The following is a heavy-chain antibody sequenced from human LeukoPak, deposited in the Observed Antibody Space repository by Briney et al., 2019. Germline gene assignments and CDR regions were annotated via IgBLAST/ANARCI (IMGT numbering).Heavy chain of an antibody. CDR1: GFTFSSYG. D-gene: IGHD4-17*01. Sequence: GGSLRLSCAASGFTFSSYGMHWVRQAPGKGLEWVAVIWYDGSNKYYADSVKGRFTISRDNSKNTLYLQMNSLRAEDTAVYYCARAERTGYGDYYYFDYWGQGTLVTVSS. CDR3: ARAERTGYGDYYYFDY. J-gene: IGHJ4*02. V-gene: IGHV3-33*01. CDR2: IWYDGSNK.